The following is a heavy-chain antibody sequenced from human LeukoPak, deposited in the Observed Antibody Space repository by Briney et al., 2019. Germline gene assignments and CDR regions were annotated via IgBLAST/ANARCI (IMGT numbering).Heavy chain of an antibody. CDR2: IYSGGST. CDR1: GFTVSSNY. Sequence: GGSLRLSCAASGFTVSSNYMSWVRQAPGKGLEWVSVIYSGGSTYYADSVKGRFTISRDNSKNTLYLQMNSLRAEDTAVYYCARVSRLLGDYDFNWFDPWGQGTLVTVSS. D-gene: IGHD5-12*01. CDR3: ARVSRLLGDYDFNWFDP. V-gene: IGHV3-66*01. J-gene: IGHJ5*02.